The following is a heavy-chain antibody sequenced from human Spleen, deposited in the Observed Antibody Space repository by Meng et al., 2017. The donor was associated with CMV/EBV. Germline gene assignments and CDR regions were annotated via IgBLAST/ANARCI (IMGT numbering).Heavy chain of an antibody. V-gene: IGHV4-59*12. J-gene: IGHJ4*02. CDR1: GGSISSYY. D-gene: IGHD2-15*01. CDR2: IYYSGST. Sequence: SETLSLTCTVSGGSISSYYWSWIRQPPGKGLEWIGYIYYSGSTNYNPSLKSRVTISVDTSKNQFSLTLSSVTAADTAVYYCARGRYCSGGSCYLFDYWGQGTLVTVSS. CDR3: ARGRYCSGGSCYLFDY.